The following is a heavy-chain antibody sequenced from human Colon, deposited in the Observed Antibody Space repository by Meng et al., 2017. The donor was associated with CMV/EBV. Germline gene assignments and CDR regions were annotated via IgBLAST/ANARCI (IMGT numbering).Heavy chain of an antibody. CDR1: GYSFVIYA. D-gene: IGHD3-10*01. Sequence: SGYSFVIYAMHWVRQAPGQGLEWMGWINPNTGNPTYAQGFTGRFVFSSDTSVSTASLQINSLKAEDTGVYYCAREYYGSASYYNFDYWGQGTLVTVSS. CDR3: AREYYGSASYYNFDY. J-gene: IGHJ4*02. V-gene: IGHV7-4-1*02. CDR2: INPNTGNP.